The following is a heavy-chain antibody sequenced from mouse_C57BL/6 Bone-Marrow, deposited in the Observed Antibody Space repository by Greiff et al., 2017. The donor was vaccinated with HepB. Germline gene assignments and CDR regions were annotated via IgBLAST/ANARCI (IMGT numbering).Heavy chain of an antibody. CDR3: ARDILFSSLYAMDY. V-gene: IGHV5-4*01. J-gene: IGHJ4*01. Sequence: EVQVVESGGGLVKPGGSLKLSCAASGFTFSSYAMSWVRQTPEKRLEWVATISDGGSYTYYPDNVKGRFTISRDNAKNNLYLQMSHLKSEDTAMYYCARDILFSSLYAMDYWGQGTSVTVSS. CDR1: GFTFSSYA. D-gene: IGHD1-1*01. CDR2: ISDGGSYT.